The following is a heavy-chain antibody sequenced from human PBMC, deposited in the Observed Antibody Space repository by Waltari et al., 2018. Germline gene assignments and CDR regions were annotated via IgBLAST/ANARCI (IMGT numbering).Heavy chain of an antibody. CDR3: ARHRTRSTLYNWFDP. Sequence: EVQLVQSGAEVRRPGESLSIHCQGSGYNFSNYWIGWVRQQPGKGLEWMGIIYPGDSDTRYSPSFQGQVTISVDKTIKTAYLQWSSLKASDTATYYCARHRTRSTLYNWFDPWGQGTHVSVSS. CDR1: GYNFSNYW. J-gene: IGHJ5*02. D-gene: IGHD2-2*01. V-gene: IGHV5-51*01. CDR2: IYPGDSDT.